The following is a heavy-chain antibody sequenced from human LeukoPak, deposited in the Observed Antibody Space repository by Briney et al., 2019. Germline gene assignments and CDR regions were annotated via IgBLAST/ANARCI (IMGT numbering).Heavy chain of an antibody. CDR2: INHSGST. CDR1: GGSFSGYY. J-gene: IGHJ4*02. Sequence: SETLSLTCSVYGGSFSGYYWSWIRHPPGKGLEWIGEINHSGSTNYNPSLKSRVTIPVDTSKNQFSLKLSSVTAADTAVYYCARGLYDILTGYNAPFDYWSQGTLVTVSS. CDR3: ARGLYDILTGYNAPFDY. V-gene: IGHV4-34*01. D-gene: IGHD3-9*01.